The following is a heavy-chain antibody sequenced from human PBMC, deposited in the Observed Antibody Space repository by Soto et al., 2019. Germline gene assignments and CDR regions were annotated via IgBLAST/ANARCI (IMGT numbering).Heavy chain of an antibody. CDR2: ISGGGVTT. CDR1: GFTLSSHA. D-gene: IGHD3-22*01. Sequence: EVQMLESGGDLVQPGGSLRLSCAASGFTLSSHAMNWARQAPGKGLEWVSGISGGGVTTYYADSVKGRFTISRDNSKNMVFLQMNSLKAEDTAVYYCARGMVVGGRSFYYYGMDVWGQGTTVIVSS. V-gene: IGHV3-23*01. J-gene: IGHJ6*02. CDR3: ARGMVVGGRSFYYYGMDV.